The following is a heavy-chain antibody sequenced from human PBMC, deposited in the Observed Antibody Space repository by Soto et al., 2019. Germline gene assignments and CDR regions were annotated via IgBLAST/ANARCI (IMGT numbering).Heavy chain of an antibody. V-gene: IGHV1-18*01. CDR2: ISAYNGNT. J-gene: IGHJ6*02. Sequence: ASVKVSCKASGYTFTSYGISWVRQAPGQGLEWMGWISAYNGNTNYAQKLQGRVTMTTDTSTSTAYMELRSLRPDDTAVYYCASCLFRYFDHLAPLDEHYYYYYGMDVWGQGTTVTVSS. CDR3: ASCLFRYFDHLAPLDEHYYYYYGMDV. CDR1: GYTFTSYG. D-gene: IGHD3-9*01.